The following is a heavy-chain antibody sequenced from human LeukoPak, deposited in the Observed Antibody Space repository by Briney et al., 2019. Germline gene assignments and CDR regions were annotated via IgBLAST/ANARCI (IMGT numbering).Heavy chain of an antibody. CDR3: ARASTVTTPYYYYYYGMDV. D-gene: IGHD4-17*01. J-gene: IGHJ6*02. CDR1: GVSISSGGYY. CDR2: IYYSGST. Sequence: PSETLSLTRTVSGVSISSGGYYWSWIRQHPGKGLEWIGYIYYSGSTYYNPSLKSRVTISVDTSKNQFSLKLSSVTAADTAVYYCARASTVTTPYYYYYYGMDVWGQGTTVTVSS. V-gene: IGHV4-31*03.